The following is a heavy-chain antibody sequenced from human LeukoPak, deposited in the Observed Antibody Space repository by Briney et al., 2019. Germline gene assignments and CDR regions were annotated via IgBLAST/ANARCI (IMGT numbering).Heavy chain of an antibody. V-gene: IGHV4-4*02. CDR1: GGSISSSNW. CDR2: INHSGST. CDR3: ARHQGYSSSRWHY. Sequence: SGTLSLTCAVTGGSISSSNWYSWVRQPPGKGLAWIEEINHSGSTNYNPSLKSRVTISIDKSKNQFSLKLSSVTAADTAVYYCARHQGYSSSRWHYWGQGTLVTVSS. J-gene: IGHJ4*02. D-gene: IGHD6-13*01.